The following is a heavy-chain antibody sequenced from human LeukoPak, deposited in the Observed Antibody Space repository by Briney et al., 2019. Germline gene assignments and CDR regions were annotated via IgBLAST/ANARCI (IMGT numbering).Heavy chain of an antibody. Sequence: GGSLRLSCAASGFTFTTYGMHWVRQAPGKGLEWVSYIRYDGSDDYYADSVKGRFSISRDNSNHTLYLQMNSLRIEDTAVYYCAKGDVLRSLEWVGFDYWGQGTLVTVSS. V-gene: IGHV3-30*02. CDR2: IRYDGSDD. J-gene: IGHJ4*02. D-gene: IGHD3-3*01. CDR3: AKGDVLRSLEWVGFDY. CDR1: GFTFTTYG.